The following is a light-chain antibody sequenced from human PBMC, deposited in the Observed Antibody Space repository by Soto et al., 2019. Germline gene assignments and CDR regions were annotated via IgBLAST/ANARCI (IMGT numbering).Light chain of an antibody. Sequence: EIMMTQSPDTLSVSPGERATLSCRASQRVGSNLAWYQQKPGQAPRLLIYGASTRATDIPARFSGFGSGTEFTLTISNLQSEDFAVYFCQQYNDWPLTFGGGTKVDI. V-gene: IGKV3-15*01. CDR1: QRVGSN. CDR3: QQYNDWPLT. CDR2: GAS. J-gene: IGKJ4*01.